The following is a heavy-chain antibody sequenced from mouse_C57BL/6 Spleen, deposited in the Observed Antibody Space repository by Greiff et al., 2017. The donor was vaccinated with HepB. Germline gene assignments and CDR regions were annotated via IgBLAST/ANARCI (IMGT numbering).Heavy chain of an antibody. CDR1: GYTFTSYW. J-gene: IGHJ1*03. CDR3: AREEGGYSGYFDV. D-gene: IGHD2-3*01. CDR2: IDPSDSET. Sequence: QVQLQQSGAELVRPGSSVKLSCKASGYTFTSYWMHWVKQRPIQGLEWIGNIDPSDSETHYNQKFKDKATLTVDKSSSTAYMQLSSLTSEDSAVYYCAREEGGYSGYFDVWGTGTTVTVSS. V-gene: IGHV1-52*01.